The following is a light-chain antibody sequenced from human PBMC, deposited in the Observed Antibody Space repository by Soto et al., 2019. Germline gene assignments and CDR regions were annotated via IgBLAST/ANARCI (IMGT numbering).Light chain of an antibody. CDR3: QTHGSAPWR. J-gene: IGKJ1*01. CDR2: GAS. CDR1: QIVSSSY. Sequence: EIVLAQSPVTLSLSPGEIATLSCRASQIVSSSYLALYQQKPGQAPRLLIYGASSRATGIPNRFSGSGSGTAFTLTISRLEAEAFAVYYCQTHGSAPWRFGQGTKVDIK. V-gene: IGKV3-20*01.